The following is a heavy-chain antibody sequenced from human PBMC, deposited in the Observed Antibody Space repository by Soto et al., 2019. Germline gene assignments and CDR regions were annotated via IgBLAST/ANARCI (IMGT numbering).Heavy chain of an antibody. J-gene: IGHJ2*01. D-gene: IGHD4-17*01. CDR1: GGSISSGDYY. CDR3: AREPTLYGDHRDFDL. V-gene: IGHV4-30-4*01. CDR2: IYYSGST. Sequence: QVQLQESGPGLVKPSQTLSLTCTVSGGSISSGDYYWSWIRQPPGKGLEWIGYIYYSGSTYYNPSLKSRVTIAVDTSKNQFSLKLSSGTAADTAVYYCAREPTLYGDHRDFDLWGRGTLVTVSS.